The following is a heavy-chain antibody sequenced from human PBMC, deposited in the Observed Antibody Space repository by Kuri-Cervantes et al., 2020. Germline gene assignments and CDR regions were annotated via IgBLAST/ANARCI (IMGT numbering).Heavy chain of an antibody. CDR2: IKDDGSEK. CDR3: VRDPFGTFHGWVH. J-gene: IGHJ4*02. CDR1: GFTFDDYA. D-gene: IGHD3-16*01. V-gene: IGHV3-7*01. Sequence: GESLKISCAASGFTFDDYAMHWVRQAPGKGLEWVANIKDDGSEKYYADFVKGRFIISRDNAKNSLYVEMTSLGVEDTAIYYCVRDPFGTFHGWVHWGQGTLVTVSS.